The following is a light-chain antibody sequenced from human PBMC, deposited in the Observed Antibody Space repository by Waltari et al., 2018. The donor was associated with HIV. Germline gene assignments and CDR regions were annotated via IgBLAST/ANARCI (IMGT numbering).Light chain of an antibody. V-gene: IGKV1-33*01. CDR2: DAA. J-gene: IGKJ1*01. CDR3: QRSQHLWT. Sequence: DIQMTQSPVSLSAYTGDIVTITCQASHAINNHLNWYHQRPGKPPKVVLYDAATLETGVPSRFSGGGAGTDFSLTISSLQPEDTGFDFCQRSQHLWTFGQGTYVEI. CDR1: HAINNH.